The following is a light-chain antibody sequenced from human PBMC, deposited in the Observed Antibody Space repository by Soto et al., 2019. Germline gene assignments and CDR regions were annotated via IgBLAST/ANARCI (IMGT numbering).Light chain of an antibody. J-gene: IGKJ1*01. V-gene: IGKV1-5*03. Sequence: DIQMTQSPSTLSASVGDRVTITCRASQSISSWLAWYQQKPGKAPKLLIYKASSLEIGVPSRFSGSGSGTEFTLNISNLQPDDFATYYCQQYNSFPTFCQGTKVEIK. CDR3: QQYNSFPT. CDR2: KAS. CDR1: QSISSW.